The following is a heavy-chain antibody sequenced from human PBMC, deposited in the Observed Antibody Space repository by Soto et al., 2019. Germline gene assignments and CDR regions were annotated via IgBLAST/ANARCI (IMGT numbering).Heavy chain of an antibody. CDR3: AKDLTGTLAYYNYYCMDV. D-gene: IGHD1-1*01. V-gene: IGHV3-33*03. J-gene: IGHJ6*02. CDR2: IWCDGCNE. CDR1: GFSFSSYV. Sequence: GGSLTLSCVASGFSFSSYVMHSVRQAPGKGLERVAVIWCDGCNEYDADCVKGRFTISRDKSKNTLYRQMNRLTAVDKGVYCGAKDLTGTLAYYNYYCMDVWGQGTTVTVSS.